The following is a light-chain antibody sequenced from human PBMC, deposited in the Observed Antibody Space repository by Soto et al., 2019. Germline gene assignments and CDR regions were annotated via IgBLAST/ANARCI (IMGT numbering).Light chain of an antibody. CDR2: GAS. CDR1: QSVSSSY. CDR3: QQYGSSPPT. V-gene: IGKV3-20*01. Sequence: EIVLTQSPGTLSLSPGERATLSCRASQSVSSSYLAWYQQKPGQAPRLLIYGASSRATGIPDRFSGSGSGTDLTLTISRPEPEDFAVYYCQQYGSSPPTFGQGTKVEIK. J-gene: IGKJ1*01.